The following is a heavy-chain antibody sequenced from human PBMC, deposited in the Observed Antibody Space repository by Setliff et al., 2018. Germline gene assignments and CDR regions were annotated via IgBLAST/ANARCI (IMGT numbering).Heavy chain of an antibody. V-gene: IGHV7-4-1*02. CDR3: ARASRFGTTVYRGDYYMDV. CDR1: GYTFTTYA. D-gene: IGHD5-12*01. Sequence: ASVKVSCKASGYTFTTYAISWMRQAPGQGLEWMGWINTNTGNPSYAQGFTGRFVFSLDTSVDTAYLQINSLNPEDTALYYCARASRFGTTVYRGDYYMDVWGKGTTVTVSS. CDR2: INTNTGNP. J-gene: IGHJ6*03.